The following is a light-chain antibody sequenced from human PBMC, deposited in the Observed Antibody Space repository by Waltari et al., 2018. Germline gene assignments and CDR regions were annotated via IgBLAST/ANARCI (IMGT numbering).Light chain of an antibody. V-gene: IGLV2-14*01. CDR1: SSDVSAYNY. Sequence: QSALTQPASVSGSPGQSITIPCTGTSSDVSAYNYVPWYQQHPGKAPKLIIYEVSNRPSGVSNRFSGSKSGNTASLTISGLQAEDEADYYCSSYTSSSTLVFGGGTKLTVL. CDR2: EVS. CDR3: SSYTSSSTLV. J-gene: IGLJ2*01.